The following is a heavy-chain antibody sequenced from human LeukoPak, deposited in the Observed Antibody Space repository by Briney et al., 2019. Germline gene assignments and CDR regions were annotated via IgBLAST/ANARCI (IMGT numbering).Heavy chain of an antibody. Sequence: IPSETLSLTCTVSGGSISSGSYYWSWIRQPAGKGLEWIGRICTSGSTNYNPSLKSRVTISVDTSKNQFSLKLSSVTAADTAVYYCARENGMITFGGVIATFDYWGQGTLATVSS. D-gene: IGHD3-16*02. CDR3: ARENGMITFGGVIATFDY. CDR2: ICTSGST. CDR1: GGSISSGSYY. J-gene: IGHJ4*02. V-gene: IGHV4-61*02.